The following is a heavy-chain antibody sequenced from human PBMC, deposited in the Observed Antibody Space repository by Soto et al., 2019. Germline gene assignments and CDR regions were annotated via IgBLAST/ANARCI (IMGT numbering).Heavy chain of an antibody. J-gene: IGHJ5*02. CDR2: IYYSGGT. V-gene: IGHV4-61*08. CDR1: GAALSSGVYF. Sequence: PSETLSLTCTVSGAALSSGVYFYTWFRQPPGKGLEWLGYIYYSGGTNYNPSLKSRVTISLDKSKSQFSLRLISVTAADTAVYYCTREKSDDKYFDPWGQGTLVTVSS. D-gene: IGHD1-1*01. CDR3: TREKSDDKYFDP.